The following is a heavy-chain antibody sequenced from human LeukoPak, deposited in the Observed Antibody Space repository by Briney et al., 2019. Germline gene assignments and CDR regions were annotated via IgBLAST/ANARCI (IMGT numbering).Heavy chain of an antibody. Sequence: PGGSLRLSCADSGFTFSDSGMSSVRPAPGKGLEWVSTIGGRGGSTYYADSAKGRFTISRDNSKNTMYLQMNSRRAEDTAVYYCAKQGRDWLRDYYYYMDVWGKGTTVTISS. D-gene: IGHD3-9*01. V-gene: IGHV3-23*01. CDR2: IGGRGGST. J-gene: IGHJ6*03. CDR1: GFTFSDSG. CDR3: AKQGRDWLRDYYYYMDV.